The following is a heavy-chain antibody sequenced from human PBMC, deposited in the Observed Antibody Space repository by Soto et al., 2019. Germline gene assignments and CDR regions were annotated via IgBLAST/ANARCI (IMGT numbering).Heavy chain of an antibody. D-gene: IGHD1-1*01. CDR3: VRRNDPYDFDY. Sequence: QITLQESGPTLVKPTQTLTLTCTFSGFSFTTSAVAVGWIRQPPGKALEWLAIVYGSGDKFYSPSLRSRLTITKDNSKNQVVLTLTDMDPVDTGTYFCVRRNDPYDFDYWGQGTLVTVSS. CDR2: VYGSGDK. CDR1: GFSFTTSAVA. J-gene: IGHJ4*02. V-gene: IGHV2-5*04.